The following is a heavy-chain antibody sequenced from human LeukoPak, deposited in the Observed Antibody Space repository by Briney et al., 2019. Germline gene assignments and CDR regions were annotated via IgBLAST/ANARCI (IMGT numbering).Heavy chain of an antibody. D-gene: IGHD1-26*01. J-gene: IGHJ4*02. CDR2: IYSGGST. Sequence: GGSLRLSCAASGFTVSSNYMSWVRQAPGKGLEWVSVIYSGGSTYYADSVKGRFTISRDNSKNTLYLQMNSLRAEDTAVYYCARGTYSGSFFPFDYWGQGTLVTVSS. V-gene: IGHV3-53*01. CDR1: GFTVSSNY. CDR3: ARGTYSGSFFPFDY.